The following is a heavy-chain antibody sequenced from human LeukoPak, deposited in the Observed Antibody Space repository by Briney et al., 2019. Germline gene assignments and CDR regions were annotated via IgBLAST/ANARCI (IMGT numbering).Heavy chain of an antibody. CDR3: AGSLGYYSSTSCEPVYCDY. Sequence: GGSLRPSSVALGFTFSDYYMSWIRQAPGRRLAWASYISSSGSTIYYADSVRGRFTISRDNAKNSLYLQMTSLRAEDTAVYYRAGSLGYYSSTSCEPVYCDYWGPGALVPVSS. CDR1: GFTFSDYY. J-gene: IGHJ4*02. CDR2: ISSSGSTI. V-gene: IGHV3-11*04. D-gene: IGHD2-2*01.